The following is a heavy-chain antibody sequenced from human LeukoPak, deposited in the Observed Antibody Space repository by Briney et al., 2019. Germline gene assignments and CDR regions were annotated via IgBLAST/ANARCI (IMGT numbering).Heavy chain of an antibody. V-gene: IGHV1-69*04. CDR2: IIPILGIA. CDR1: GGTFGSYA. CDR3: AVHSGSYYVHAFDI. Sequence: SVKVSCKASGGTFGSYAISWVRQAPGQGLEWMGRIIPILGIANYAQKFQGRVTITADKSTSTAYMELSSLRSEDTAVYYCAVHSGSYYVHAFDIWGQGTMVTVSS. D-gene: IGHD1-26*01. J-gene: IGHJ3*02.